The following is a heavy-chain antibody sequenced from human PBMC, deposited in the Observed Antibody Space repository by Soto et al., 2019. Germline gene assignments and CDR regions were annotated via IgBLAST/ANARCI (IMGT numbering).Heavy chain of an antibody. D-gene: IGHD6-19*01. V-gene: IGHV2-5*02. Sequence: QITLKESVPTLVNPPQPLTLTCTFSGFSLSTSGVAVGWIRQPPGKALEWLALIYWDDDKRYSPSPMTRLTIILDTSKNQVVITLTNMDPVDTGTYYCASGWYGDQSYNGMGVWGQGTTVTVSS. J-gene: IGHJ6*02. CDR2: IYWDDDK. CDR3: ASGWYGDQSYNGMGV. CDR1: GFSLSTSGVA.